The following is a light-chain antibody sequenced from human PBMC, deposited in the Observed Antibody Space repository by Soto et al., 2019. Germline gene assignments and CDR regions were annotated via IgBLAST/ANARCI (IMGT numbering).Light chain of an antibody. CDR2: GAS. J-gene: IGKJ5*01. Sequence: EIVMTQSPATLSVSPGERVTLSCRASQIFISNLAWYQQKPGQAPRLLIYGASSRATGIPDRFSGSGSGTDFTLTISRLEPEDFAVYYCQQYGSSPPITFGQGTRLEI. CDR3: QQYGSSPPIT. V-gene: IGKV3-20*01. CDR1: QIFISN.